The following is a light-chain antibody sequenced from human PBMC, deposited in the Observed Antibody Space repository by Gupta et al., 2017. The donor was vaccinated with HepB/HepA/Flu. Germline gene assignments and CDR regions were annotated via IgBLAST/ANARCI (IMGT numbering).Light chain of an antibody. CDR3: TFRDSCGTLLV. CDR2: AEN. CDR1: SLRNSH. J-gene: IGLJ1*01. Sequence: SSDLTQDPAVSVALGQRVRITCQGDSLRNSHASWYQQKPRQDPGLVIYAENNRHSGITDRGSCSRTGDNASWLTNDDPTEEEADDYCTFRDSCGTLLVFGTGTRVTVL. V-gene: IGLV3-19*01.